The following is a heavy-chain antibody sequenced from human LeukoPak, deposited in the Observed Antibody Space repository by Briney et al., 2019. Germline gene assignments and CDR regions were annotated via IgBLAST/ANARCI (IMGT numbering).Heavy chain of an antibody. J-gene: IGHJ3*02. CDR1: GASIRSGDYY. V-gene: IGHV4-30-4*01. CDR3: ARDCSGGSCYGAFDI. CDR2: IYDSGST. Sequence: SQTLSLTCTVSGASIRSGDYYWSWIRQPPGKGLEWIGYIYDSGSTYYNPSLKSRITISVDTSENRFSLKLSSVTAADTAVYYCARDCSGGSCYGAFDIWGQGTMVTVSS. D-gene: IGHD2-15*01.